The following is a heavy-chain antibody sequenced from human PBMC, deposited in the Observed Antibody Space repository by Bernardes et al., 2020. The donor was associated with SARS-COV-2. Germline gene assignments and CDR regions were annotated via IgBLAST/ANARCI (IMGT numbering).Heavy chain of an antibody. D-gene: IGHD3-10*01. J-gene: IGHJ5*02. Sequence: SETLSLTCTVSGASIRSHCWSWIRQPPGGGLEWIGYLYYTGSTSYNPSLNSRVTVSLDTSKNQFSLKLSSVLVADTAVYYCARAQDSSAWFGFRDAHWFDPWGQGIPVTVSS. CDR2: LYYTGST. V-gene: IGHV4-59*11. CDR1: GASIRSHC. CDR3: ARAQDSSAWFGFRDAHWFDP.